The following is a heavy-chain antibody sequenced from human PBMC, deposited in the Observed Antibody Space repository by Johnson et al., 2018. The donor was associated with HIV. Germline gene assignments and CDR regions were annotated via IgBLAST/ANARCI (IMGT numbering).Heavy chain of an antibody. V-gene: IGHV3-11*04. CDR2: ISSSGSTI. Sequence: QVQLVESGGGVVQPGRSLRLSCAASGFTFSDYYMSWIRQAPGKGLEWVSYISSSGSTIYYADSVKGRFSISRDNPKNTLYLQMNSLRAEDTAVYYCAKIIGYSSGLEIWGQGTMVTVSS. J-gene: IGHJ3*02. CDR3: AKIIGYSSGLEI. D-gene: IGHD6-19*01. CDR1: GFTFSDYY.